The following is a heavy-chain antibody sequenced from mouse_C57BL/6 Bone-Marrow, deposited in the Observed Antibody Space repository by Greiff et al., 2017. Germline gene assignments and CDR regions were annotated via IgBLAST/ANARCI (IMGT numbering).Heavy chain of an antibody. V-gene: IGHV1-69*01. Sequence: QVQLQQSGAELVMPGASVKLSCKASGYTFTSYWMHWVKQRPGQGLEWIGEIDPSDSYTNYNQKFKGKSTLTVDKSSSTAYMQLSSLTSEDSAVYYCARDGSSHYWGQGTTLTVSS. D-gene: IGHD1-1*01. J-gene: IGHJ2*01. CDR3: ARDGSSHY. CDR2: IDPSDSYT. CDR1: GYTFTSYW.